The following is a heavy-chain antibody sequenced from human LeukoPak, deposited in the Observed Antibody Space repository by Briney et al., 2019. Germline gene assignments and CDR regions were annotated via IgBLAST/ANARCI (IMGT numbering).Heavy chain of an antibody. CDR3: ARILVSSGGYSYGYDF. CDR1: GFTFSNYW. CDR2: IRQDGSEK. Sequence: PGGSLRLSCAASGFTFSNYWMSWVRQAPGKGLEWVANIRQDGSEKHYVDSAKGRFTMSRDNAKNSLYLQMNSLRAEDTAVYYCARILVSSGGYSYGYDFWGQGALVTVSS. J-gene: IGHJ4*02. D-gene: IGHD5-18*01. V-gene: IGHV3-7*01.